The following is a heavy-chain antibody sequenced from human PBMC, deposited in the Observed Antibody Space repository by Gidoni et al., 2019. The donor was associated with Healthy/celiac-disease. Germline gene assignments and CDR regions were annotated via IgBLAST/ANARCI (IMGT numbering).Heavy chain of an antibody. V-gene: IGHV3-15*01. D-gene: IGHD6-13*01. Sequence: WVGRIKSKTDGGTTDYAAPVKGRFTISRDDSKNTLYLQMNSLKTEDTAVYYCTTSYGSSWYGAVIYYYYYYGMDVWGQGTTVTVSS. CDR3: TTSYGSSWYGAVIYYYYYYGMDV. CDR2: IKSKTDGGTT. J-gene: IGHJ6*02.